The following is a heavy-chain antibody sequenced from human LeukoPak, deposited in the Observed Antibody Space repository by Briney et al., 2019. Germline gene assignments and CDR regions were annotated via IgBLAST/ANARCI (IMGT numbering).Heavy chain of an antibody. V-gene: IGHV3-21*01. J-gene: IGHJ4*02. CDR3: ARGRVYGYYAADY. CDR2: ISSSSSYI. D-gene: IGHD4-17*01. Sequence: GGSLRLSCAASGFAFSSYWMSWVRQAPGKGLEWVSSISSSSSYIYYADSVKGRFTISRDNAKNSLYLQMNSLRAEDTAVYYCARGRVYGYYAADYWGQGTLVTVSS. CDR1: GFAFSSYW.